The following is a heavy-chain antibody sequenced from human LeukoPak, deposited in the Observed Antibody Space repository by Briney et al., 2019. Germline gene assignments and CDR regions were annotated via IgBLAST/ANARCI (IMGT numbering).Heavy chain of an antibody. Sequence: TSETLSLTCTVSGGSISSSSYYWGWIRQPPGKGLEWIGSIYYSGSTYYNPSLKSRVTISVDTSKNQFSLKLSSVTAAVTAVYYCARDQHERLWFGELSRPPGTFDPWGQGTLVTVSS. V-gene: IGHV4-39*07. CDR2: IYYSGST. J-gene: IGHJ5*02. CDR3: ARDQHERLWFGELSRPPGTFDP. CDR1: GGSISSSSYY. D-gene: IGHD3-10*01.